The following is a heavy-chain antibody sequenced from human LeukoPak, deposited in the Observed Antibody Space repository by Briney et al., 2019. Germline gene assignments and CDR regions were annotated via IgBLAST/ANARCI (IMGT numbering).Heavy chain of an antibody. CDR2: ISSTSSYI. D-gene: IGHD3-3*01. V-gene: IGHV3-21*01. CDR3: ARDSHHYDFWSGSNFDY. J-gene: IGHJ4*02. Sequence: PGGSLRLSCAASGFTFSSYSMSWVRQAPGKGLEWVSSISSTSSYIYYGDSVKGRFTISRDNAKNSLYLQMNSLRDEDTAVYYCARDSHHYDFWSGSNFDYWGQGTLVTVSS. CDR1: GFTFSSYS.